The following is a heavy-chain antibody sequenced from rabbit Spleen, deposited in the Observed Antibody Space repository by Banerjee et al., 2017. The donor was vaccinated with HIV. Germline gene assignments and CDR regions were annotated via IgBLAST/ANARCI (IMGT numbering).Heavy chain of an antibody. D-gene: IGHD2-1*01. CDR2: TAAGNSGST. CDR3: ARDGVYGDYSTGDL. Sequence: QQQLEESGGDLVKPGGTLTLTCTASGFSFSGTYWVCWVRQAPGKGLEWIACTAAGNSGSTAYASWAKGRFTISKTSSTTVDLKMTSLTAADTATYFCARDGVYGDYSTGDLWGPGTLVTVS. CDR1: GFSFSGTYW. V-gene: IGHV1S45*01. J-gene: IGHJ4*01.